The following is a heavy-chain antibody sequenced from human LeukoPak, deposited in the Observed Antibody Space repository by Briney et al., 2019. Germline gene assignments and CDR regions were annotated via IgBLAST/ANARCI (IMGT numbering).Heavy chain of an antibody. CDR1: AFTFSSYG. V-gene: IGHV3-23*01. D-gene: IGHD3-22*01. Sequence: RGTLRLSCAASAFTFSSYGMSWVRQAPGKGLEWVSAISGSGGSTYYADSVKGRFTISRDNSKNTLYLQMNSLRAEDTAVYYCAKDPTDFDSSGQTYFDYWGQGTLVTVSS. J-gene: IGHJ4*02. CDR2: ISGSGGST. CDR3: AKDPTDFDSSGQTYFDY.